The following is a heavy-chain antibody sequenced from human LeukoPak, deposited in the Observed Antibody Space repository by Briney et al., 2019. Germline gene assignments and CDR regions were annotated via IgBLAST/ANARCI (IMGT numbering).Heavy chain of an antibody. CDR1: GFTVSSNY. J-gene: IGHJ4*02. Sequence: GGSLRLSCAASGFTVSSNYMSWVRQAPGKGLEWVSVIYSGGSTYCADSVKGRFTISRDNSKNTLYLQMNSLRAEDTAVYYCASTAMGDYFDYWGQGTLVTVSP. D-gene: IGHD5-18*01. CDR2: IYSGGST. CDR3: ASTAMGDYFDY. V-gene: IGHV3-66*01.